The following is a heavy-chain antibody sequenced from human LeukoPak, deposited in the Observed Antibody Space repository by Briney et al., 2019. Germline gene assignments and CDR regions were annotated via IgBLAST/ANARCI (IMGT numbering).Heavy chain of an antibody. CDR2: ISGSGGST. J-gene: IGHJ6*02. D-gene: IGHD3-10*01. V-gene: IGHV3-23*01. CDR3: ATPLTMVRGARYYYGMDV. CDR1: GFTFSSYA. Sequence: GGSLRLSCAASGFTFSSYAMSWVRQAPWKGLEWVSAISGSGGSTYYADSVKGRFTISRDNSKNTLYLQMNSLRAEDTAVYYCATPLTMVRGARYYYGMDVWGQGTTVTVSS.